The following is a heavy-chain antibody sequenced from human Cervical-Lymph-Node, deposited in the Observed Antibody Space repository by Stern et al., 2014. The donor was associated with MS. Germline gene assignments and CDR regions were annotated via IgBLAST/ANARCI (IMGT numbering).Heavy chain of an antibody. CDR1: GASISNYY. CDR3: ARDVVGYYFDS. CDR2: IHSNGRT. Sequence: MQLVESGPGLVKPSETLSLTCSVSGASISNYYWSWIRQPPGKGLEWIAYIHSNGRTNYNPSLKSRVSISIDTSKSQYSLRLTSVTAADTAVYYCARDVVGYYFDSCGQGTLVTVSS. V-gene: IGHV4-59*01. D-gene: IGHD2-21*01. J-gene: IGHJ4*02.